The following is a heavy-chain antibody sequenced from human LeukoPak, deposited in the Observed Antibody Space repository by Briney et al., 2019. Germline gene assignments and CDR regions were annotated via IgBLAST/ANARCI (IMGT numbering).Heavy chain of an antibody. D-gene: IGHD2-15*01. CDR3: ARDTLAPTHWFDP. CDR1: GFTFSSYA. Sequence: GGSLRLSCAASGFTFSSYAMHWVRQAPGRGLEWVAVISYDGSNKYYADSVKGRFTISRDNSKNTLYLQMNSLRAEDTAVYYCARDTLAPTHWFDPWGQGTLVTVSS. CDR2: ISYDGSNK. V-gene: IGHV3-30-3*01. J-gene: IGHJ5*02.